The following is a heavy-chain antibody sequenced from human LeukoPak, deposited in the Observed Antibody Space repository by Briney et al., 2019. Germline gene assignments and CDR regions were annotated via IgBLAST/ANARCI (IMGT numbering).Heavy chain of an antibody. CDR3: AKRSGIYCSKDYMDV. J-gene: IGHJ6*03. V-gene: IGHV3-23*01. D-gene: IGHD2-2*01. CDR1: GFTFSSNA. Sequence: GGSLRLSCAASGFTFSSNAMSWVRQAPGKGLEWVSGISAAGTTYYAESVKGRFTISRDNSENTLYLQMNSLRDEDTATYYCAKRSGIYCSKDYMDVWGKGTTVTVSS. CDR2: ISAAGTT.